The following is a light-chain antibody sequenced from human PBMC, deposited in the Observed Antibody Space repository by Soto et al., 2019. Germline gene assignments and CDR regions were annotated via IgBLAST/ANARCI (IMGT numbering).Light chain of an antibody. CDR1: SSDVGGYNY. V-gene: IGLV2-14*01. CDR2: EVS. Sequence: QSVLTQPASVSGSPGQSITISCTGTSSDVGGYNYVSWYQQHPGKAPKVMIYEVSKRPSGVSNRFSGSKSGNTASLTISGLQAEDEADYYCNSYTGSTTWVFGGGTKVTVL. J-gene: IGLJ3*02. CDR3: NSYTGSTTWV.